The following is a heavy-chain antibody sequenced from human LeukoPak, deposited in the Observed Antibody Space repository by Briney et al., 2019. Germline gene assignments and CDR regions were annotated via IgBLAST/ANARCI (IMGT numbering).Heavy chain of an antibody. CDR2: ISGSGGST. V-gene: IGHV3-23*01. CDR1: GFNFSNYE. Sequence: PGGSLRLSCGASGFNFSNYEMNWVRQAPGKGLEWVSAISGSGGSTYYADSVKGRFTISRDNSKNTLYLQMNSLRAEDTAVYYCAKVGYCSSTSCYPTYYFDYWGQGTLVTVSS. D-gene: IGHD2-2*01. J-gene: IGHJ4*02. CDR3: AKVGYCSSTSCYPTYYFDY.